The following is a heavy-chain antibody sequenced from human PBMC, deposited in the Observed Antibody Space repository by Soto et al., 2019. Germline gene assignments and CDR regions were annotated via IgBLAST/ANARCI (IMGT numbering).Heavy chain of an antibody. J-gene: IGHJ4*02. Sequence: QVQLVESGGGVVQPGRSLRLSCAASGFTFSSYGMHWVRQAPGKGLEWVAVISYDGSNKYYADSVKGRFTISRDNSKNTLYLQMNSLRAEDTGVYYGAKDLESSGWYLYPNYWGQGTLVTVSS. CDR2: ISYDGSNK. CDR1: GFTFSSYG. CDR3: AKDLESSGWYLYPNY. D-gene: IGHD6-19*01. V-gene: IGHV3-30*18.